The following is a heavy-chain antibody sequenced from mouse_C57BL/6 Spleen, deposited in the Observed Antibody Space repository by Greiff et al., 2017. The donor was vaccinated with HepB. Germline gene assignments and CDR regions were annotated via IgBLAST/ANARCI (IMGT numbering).Heavy chain of an antibody. Sequence: QVHVKQSGAELVRPGTSVKMSCKASGYTFTNYWIGWAKQRPGHGLEWIGDIYPGGGYTNYNEKFKGKATLTADKSSSTAYMQFSSLTSEDSAIYYCARGVYYCYPNYAMDYWGQGTSVTVSS. CDR2: IYPGGGYT. J-gene: IGHJ4*01. CDR3: ARGVYYCYPNYAMDY. D-gene: IGHD2-2*01. V-gene: IGHV1-63*01. CDR1: GYTFTNYW.